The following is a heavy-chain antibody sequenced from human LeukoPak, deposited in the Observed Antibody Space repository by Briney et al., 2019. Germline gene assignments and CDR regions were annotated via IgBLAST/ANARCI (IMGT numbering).Heavy chain of an antibody. CDR1: GFTFSSYA. CDR3: AREGAVAGMGRFDY. Sequence: PGRSLRLSCAASGFTFSSYAMHWVRQAPGKGLEWVAVISYDGSNKYYAVSVKGRFTISRDNSKNTLYLQMNSLRAEDTAVYYCAREGAVAGMGRFDYWGQGTLVTVSS. D-gene: IGHD6-19*01. CDR2: ISYDGSNK. V-gene: IGHV3-30-3*01. J-gene: IGHJ4*02.